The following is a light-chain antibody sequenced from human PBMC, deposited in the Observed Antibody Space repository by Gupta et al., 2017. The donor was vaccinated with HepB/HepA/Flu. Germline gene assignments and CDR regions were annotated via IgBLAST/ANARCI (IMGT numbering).Light chain of an antibody. J-gene: IGKJ4*01. CDR3: QKANYVPLT. CDR2: DAS. Sequence: DNQMTQSPSSLSASVGDRVTITCQASQDINIFLNWYQQKPGKAPRLLIYDASALEEGVPSRFSGSGSGTHFTFTISSLQPEDVATYYCQKANYVPLTFGGGTKVEIK. V-gene: IGKV1-33*01. CDR1: QDINIF.